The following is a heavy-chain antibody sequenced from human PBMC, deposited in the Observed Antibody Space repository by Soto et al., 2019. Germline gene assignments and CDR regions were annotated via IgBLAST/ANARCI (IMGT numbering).Heavy chain of an antibody. CDR1: GYSVSGPSY. CDR3: AKAYVMVVAGSTFDY. V-gene: IGHV4-38-2*02. D-gene: IGHD6-19*01. J-gene: IGHJ4*01. Sequence: PSETLSLTCTVSGYSVSGPSYWGWIRQSPGKGPEWIASIYHGGTTFYNPSLKSRITISVDTSNNQFSLRLRSATAADTAVYYCAKAYVMVVAGSTFDYWGHGILVTVSS. CDR2: IYHGGTT.